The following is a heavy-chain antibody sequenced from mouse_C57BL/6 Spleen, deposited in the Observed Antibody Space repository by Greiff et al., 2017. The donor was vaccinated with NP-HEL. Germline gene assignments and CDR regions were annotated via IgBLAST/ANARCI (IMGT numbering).Heavy chain of an antibody. D-gene: IGHD2-12*01. CDR2: IYPSDSET. CDR3: ARWGRPYFDY. J-gene: IGHJ2*01. V-gene: IGHV1-61*01. Sequence: QVQLQQPGAELVRPGSSVKLSCKASGYTFTSYWMDWVKQRPGQGLEWIGNIYPSDSETHYNQKFKDKATLTVDKSSSTAYMQRSSLTSEDSAVYYGARWGRPYFDYWGQGTTLTVSS. CDR1: GYTFTSYW.